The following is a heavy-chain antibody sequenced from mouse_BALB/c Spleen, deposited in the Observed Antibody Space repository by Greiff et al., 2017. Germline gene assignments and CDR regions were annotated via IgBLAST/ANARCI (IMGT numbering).Heavy chain of an antibody. Sequence: VQGVESGPGLVAPSQSLSITCTVSGFSLTSYGVHWVRQPPGKGLEWLGVIWAGGSTNYNSALMSRLSISKDNSKSQVFLKMNSLQTDDTAMYYCARDPSMDNSFDYWGQGTTLTVSS. CDR3: ARDPSMDNSFDY. CDR1: GFSLTSYG. D-gene: IGHD2-10*02. CDR2: IWAGGST. V-gene: IGHV2-9*02. J-gene: IGHJ2*01.